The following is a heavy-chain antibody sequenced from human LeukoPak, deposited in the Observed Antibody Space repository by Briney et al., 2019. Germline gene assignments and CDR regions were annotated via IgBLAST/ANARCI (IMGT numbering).Heavy chain of an antibody. CDR1: GYTFTGYY. D-gene: IGHD3-3*01. V-gene: IGHV1-46*01. CDR3: TRGGGVTISGVPPFDP. CDR2: INPSGGSA. J-gene: IGHJ5*02. Sequence: ASVKVSCKASGYTFTGYYMHWVRQAPGQGLEWMGRINPSGGSATYAQKFQDRITMTWDTSTTTVHMEVNSLTSEDTAVYYCTRGGGVTISGVPPFDPWGQGTLVTVS.